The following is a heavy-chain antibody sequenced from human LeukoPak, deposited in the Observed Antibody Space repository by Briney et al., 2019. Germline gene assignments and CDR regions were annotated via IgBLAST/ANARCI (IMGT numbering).Heavy chain of an antibody. CDR2: IQFDGSNK. D-gene: IGHD6-13*01. J-gene: IGHJ6*03. Sequence: GGSLRLSCATSGFTFHRVRQAPGKGLEWVAFIQFDGSNKYYADSVEGRFTISRDNAKKSLYLQMNSLRAEDTAVYYCAKDATAALGTVYMDVWGKGTTVTISS. CDR1: GFTFHR. V-gene: IGHV3-30*02. CDR3: AKDATAALGTVYMDV.